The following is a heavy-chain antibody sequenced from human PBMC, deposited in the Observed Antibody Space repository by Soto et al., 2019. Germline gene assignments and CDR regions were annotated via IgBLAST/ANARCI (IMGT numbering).Heavy chain of an antibody. V-gene: IGHV4-34*01. J-gene: IGHJ4*02. CDR2: INHSGST. D-gene: IGHD3-10*01. CDR1: GGSFSGYY. CDR3: ARTSGITPTRVFDY. Sequence: QVQLQQWGAGPLKPSETLSLTCAVYGGSFSGYYWSWIRQPPGKGLEWIGEINHSGSTNYNPSIKSRVTISVDTSKNQFSLKLSSVTAADTAVYYCARTSGITPTRVFDYWGQGTLVTVSS.